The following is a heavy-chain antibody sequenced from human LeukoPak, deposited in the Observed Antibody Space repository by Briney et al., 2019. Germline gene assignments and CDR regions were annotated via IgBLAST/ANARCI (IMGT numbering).Heavy chain of an antibody. CDR2: INPSSGDT. CDR3: AKNPYEYYFDY. J-gene: IGHJ4*02. Sequence: ASVKVSCKASGYTLTGYYMHWVRLTPGQGLEWMGWINPSSGDTNYAQKFQGRVTMTRDTSISTAYMELSRLRSDDTAVYYCAKNPYEYYFDYWGQGTLVTVSS. V-gene: IGHV1-2*02. CDR1: GYTLTGYY. D-gene: IGHD5-12*01.